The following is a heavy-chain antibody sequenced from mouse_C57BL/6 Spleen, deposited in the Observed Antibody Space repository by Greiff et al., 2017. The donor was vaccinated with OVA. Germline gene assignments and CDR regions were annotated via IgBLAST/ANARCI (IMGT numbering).Heavy chain of an antibody. D-gene: IGHD1-1*01. J-gene: IGHJ1*03. CDR3: TRGENYYGSSWYWYFDV. CDR1: GYTFTDYE. Sequence: QVQLQQSGAELVRPGASVTLSCKASGYTFTDYEMHWVKQTPVHGLEWIGAIDPETGGTAYNQKFKGKAILTADKSSSTAYMELRSLTSEDSAVYYCTRGENYYGSSWYWYFDVWGTGTTVTVSS. CDR2: IDPETGGT. V-gene: IGHV1-15*01.